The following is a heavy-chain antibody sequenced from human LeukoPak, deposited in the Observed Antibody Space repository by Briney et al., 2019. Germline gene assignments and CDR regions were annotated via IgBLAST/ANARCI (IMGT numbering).Heavy chain of an antibody. V-gene: IGHV1-18*03. CDR3: ARALDILTGPDY. J-gene: IGHJ4*02. CDR1: GYTFTSYG. D-gene: IGHD3-9*01. CDR2: ISTYNGNT. Sequence: ASVKVSCTASGYTFTSYGISWVRQAPGQGLEWMGWISTYNGNTNYAQKVQGRVTMTTDTSTSTAYMELRSLRSDDMAMYYCARALDILTGPDYWGQGTLVTVSS.